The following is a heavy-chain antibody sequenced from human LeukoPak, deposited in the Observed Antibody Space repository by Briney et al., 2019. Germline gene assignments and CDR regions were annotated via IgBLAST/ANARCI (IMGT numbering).Heavy chain of an antibody. J-gene: IGHJ4*02. D-gene: IGHD3-10*01. V-gene: IGHV3-23*01. Sequence: GGTLRLSCAASGFTFRKYVMTWVRQAPGKGLEWVSGISNSDGSTYNADSVKGRFIISRDDSKNTLYLQMNSLRAEDTAVYYCARDYYESGSYGGISFDYWGQGTLVTVSS. CDR2: ISNSDGST. CDR1: GFTFRKYV. CDR3: ARDYYESGSYGGISFDY.